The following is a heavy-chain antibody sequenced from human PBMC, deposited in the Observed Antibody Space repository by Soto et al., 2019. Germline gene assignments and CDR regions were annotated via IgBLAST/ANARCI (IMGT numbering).Heavy chain of an antibody. J-gene: IGHJ6*02. CDR1: GFTFSSYG. V-gene: IGHV3-30*03. CDR2: ISYDGSNK. D-gene: IGHD1-20*01. Sequence: GGSLRLSCAASGFTFSSYGMHWVRQAPGKGLEWVAVISYDGSNKYYADSVKGRFTISRDNSKNTLYLQMNSLRAEDTAVYYCARSITGTNFYYGMDDWGQGTTVTVSS. CDR3: ARSITGTNFYYGMDD.